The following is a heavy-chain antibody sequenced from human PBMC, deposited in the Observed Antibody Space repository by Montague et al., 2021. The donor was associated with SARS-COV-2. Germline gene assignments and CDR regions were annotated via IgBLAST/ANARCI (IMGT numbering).Heavy chain of an antibody. D-gene: IGHD1-14*01. CDR1: GDSISSANYY. CDR3: ARGNITPSGFDI. Sequence: TLSLTCTVPGDSISSANYYWNWIRQNPGKGLEWIGYIYYTGGTHYXXXLEGRLTMSIDTSKSQFSLRLSSVTAADTAVYYCARGNITPSGFDIWGQGTVVTVSS. J-gene: IGHJ3*02. CDR2: IYYTGGT. V-gene: IGHV4-31*03.